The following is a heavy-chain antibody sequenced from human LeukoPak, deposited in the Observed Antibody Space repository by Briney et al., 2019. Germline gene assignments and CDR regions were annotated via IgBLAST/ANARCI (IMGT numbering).Heavy chain of an antibody. CDR3: ARDIYMDV. Sequence: GGAPRTSFGTSWITFNSYAKPRGPQAPGKGLEWVAIIWNDGSNTYYADSVKGRFTISRDNSKNTLYLQMNSLRAEDTAVYYSARDIYMDVWGQGTTVTVSS. V-gene: IGHV3-33*01. J-gene: IGHJ6*02. CDR2: IWNDGSNT. CDR1: WITFNSYA.